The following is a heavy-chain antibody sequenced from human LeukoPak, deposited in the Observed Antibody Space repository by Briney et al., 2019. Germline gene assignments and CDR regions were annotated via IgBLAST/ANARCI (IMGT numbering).Heavy chain of an antibody. D-gene: IGHD2-2*01. CDR2: VYSSGST. CDR3: ARRYCTSTSCSENRYYFDS. V-gene: IGHV4-61*02. CDR1: GGSITNAGYS. J-gene: IGHJ4*02. Sequence: SQTLSLTCTVSGGSITNAGYSWGWIRQPAGKGLEWSGRVYSSGSTNSNPSLKSRVTISVDTSKNQFSLKLRSLTAADTAVYFCARRYCTSTSCSENRYYFDSWGLGALVTVSS.